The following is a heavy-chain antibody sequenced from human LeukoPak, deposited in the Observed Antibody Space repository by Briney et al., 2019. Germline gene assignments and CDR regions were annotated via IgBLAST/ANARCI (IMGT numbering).Heavy chain of an antibody. Sequence: GGPLRLSCAASGFTFSSYWMSWVRQAPGKGLEWVSYISSSGSTIYYADSVKGRFTISRDNAKNSLYLQMNSLRAEDTAVYYCARFAAGGSYYYYMDVWGKGTTVTVSS. D-gene: IGHD6-25*01. V-gene: IGHV3-48*04. CDR1: GFTFSSYW. CDR2: ISSSGSTI. J-gene: IGHJ6*03. CDR3: ARFAAGGSYYYYMDV.